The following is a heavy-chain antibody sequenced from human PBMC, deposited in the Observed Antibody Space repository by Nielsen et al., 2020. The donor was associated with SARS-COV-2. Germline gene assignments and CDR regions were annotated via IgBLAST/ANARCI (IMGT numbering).Heavy chain of an antibody. CDR3: ASDRFGRPYDAFDI. J-gene: IGHJ3*02. CDR2: ISYSGST. D-gene: IGHD3-10*01. Sequence: WIRQPPGKGLEWIGYISYSGSTNYNPSPKSRVTISVDTSKNQFSLKLSSLTAADTAVYYCASDRFGRPYDAFDIWGQGTMVTVSS. V-gene: IGHV4-59*01.